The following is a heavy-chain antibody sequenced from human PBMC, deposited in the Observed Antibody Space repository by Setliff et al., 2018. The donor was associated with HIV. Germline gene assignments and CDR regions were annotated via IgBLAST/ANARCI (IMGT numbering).Heavy chain of an antibody. CDR1: GDSINSTSYY. CDR3: ARAYYDFWSGKKRDDYYYYYMDV. V-gene: IGHV4-39*01. Sequence: SETLSLTCTVSGDSINSTSYYWGWIRQPPGKGLEWIGNIYYSGSAYYSPSLKSRITMSVDTSKNQFSLKLSSVTAADTSVYYCARAYYDFWSGKKRDDYYYYYMDVWGKGTTVTVSS. CDR2: IYYSGSA. J-gene: IGHJ6*03. D-gene: IGHD3-3*01.